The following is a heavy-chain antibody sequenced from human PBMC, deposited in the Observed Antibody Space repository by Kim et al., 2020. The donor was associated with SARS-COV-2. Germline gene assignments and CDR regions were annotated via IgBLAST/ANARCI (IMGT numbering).Heavy chain of an antibody. J-gene: IGHJ4*02. Sequence: GGSLRLSCAASGFTFSNAWMSWVRQAPGKGLEWVGRIKSKTDGGTTDYAAPVKGRFTISRDDSKNTLYLQMNSLKTEDTAVYYCTTDGLYGDYVPFDYWGQGTLVTVSS. V-gene: IGHV3-15*01. CDR3: TTDGLYGDYVPFDY. CDR1: GFTFSNAW. D-gene: IGHD4-17*01. CDR2: IKSKTDGGTT.